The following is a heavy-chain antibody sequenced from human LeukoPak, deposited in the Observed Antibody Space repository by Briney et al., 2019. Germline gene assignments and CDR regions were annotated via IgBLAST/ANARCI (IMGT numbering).Heavy chain of an antibody. Sequence: ASVKVSCKVSGYTLTELSMHWVRQAPGKGLEWMGGSDPEDGETIYAQKFQGRVTMTEDTSTDTAYMELSSLRSEDTAVYYCATEYSGYDRGVYWGQGTLVTVSS. J-gene: IGHJ4*02. CDR2: SDPEDGET. CDR1: GYTLTELS. D-gene: IGHD5-12*01. V-gene: IGHV1-24*01. CDR3: ATEYSGYDRGVY.